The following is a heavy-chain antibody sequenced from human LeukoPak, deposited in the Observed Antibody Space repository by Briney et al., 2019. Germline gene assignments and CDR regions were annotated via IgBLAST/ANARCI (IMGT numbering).Heavy chain of an antibody. D-gene: IGHD5-18*01. V-gene: IGHV4-30-2*01. CDR1: GGSISSGGYS. CDR2: IYHSGST. CDR3: ARRGYSYGRFDY. J-gene: IGHJ4*02. Sequence: SETLSLTCAVSGGSISSGGYSWSWIRQPPGKGLEWIGYIYHSGSTYYNPSLKSRVTISVDTSKNQFSLKLSSVTAADTAVYYCARRGYSYGRFDYWGQGTLVTVSS.